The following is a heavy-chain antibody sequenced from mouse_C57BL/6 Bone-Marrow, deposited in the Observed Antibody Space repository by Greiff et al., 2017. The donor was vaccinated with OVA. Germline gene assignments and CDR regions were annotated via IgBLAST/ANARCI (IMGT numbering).Heavy chain of an antibody. J-gene: IGHJ3*01. V-gene: IGHV1-81*01. CDR3: ARGLLRSWCAY. D-gene: IGHD1-1*01. Sequence: QVQLKQSGAELARPGASVKLSCKASGYTFTSYGISWVKQRTGQGLEWIGEIYPRSGNTYYNEKFKGKATLTADKSSSTAYMEHRSLTSEDSAVYFCARGLLRSWCAYWGQGTLVTVSA. CDR1: GYTFTSYG. CDR2: IYPRSGNT.